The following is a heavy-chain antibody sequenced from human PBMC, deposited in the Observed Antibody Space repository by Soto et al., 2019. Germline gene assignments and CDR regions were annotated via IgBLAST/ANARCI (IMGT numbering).Heavy chain of an antibody. Sequence: GASVKVSCKASGYTFTSYDINWVRQATGQGLEWMGWMNPNSGNTGYAQKFQGRVTMTRNTSISTAYMELSSLRSEDTAVYYCAMHDYGDYDGYFQHWGQGTLVTVPS. D-gene: IGHD4-17*01. CDR2: MNPNSGNT. J-gene: IGHJ1*01. CDR3: AMHDYGDYDGYFQH. CDR1: GYTFTSYD. V-gene: IGHV1-8*01.